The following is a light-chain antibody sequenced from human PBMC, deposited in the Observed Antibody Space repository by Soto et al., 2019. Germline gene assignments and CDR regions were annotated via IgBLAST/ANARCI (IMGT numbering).Light chain of an antibody. CDR3: SSYTTSSTHDVV. Sequence: QSVLTQPASVSGSPGQSITISCTGTSSDVGGYNYVSWYQQHPGKAPKLMIYEVSNRPSGVSNRFSGSKSGNTASLTISGLQAEDEAGYYCSSYTTSSTHDVVFGGGTKVTVL. J-gene: IGLJ2*01. CDR1: SSDVGGYNY. CDR2: EVS. V-gene: IGLV2-14*01.